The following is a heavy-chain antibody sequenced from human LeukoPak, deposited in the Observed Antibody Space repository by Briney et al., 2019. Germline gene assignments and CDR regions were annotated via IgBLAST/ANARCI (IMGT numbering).Heavy chain of an antibody. CDR3: ARHIPPDYGDFPGAFDI. V-gene: IGHV4-39*01. CDR1: GGSISSSSYY. Sequence: SETLSLTCTVSGGSISSSSYYWGWIRQPPGKGLEWIGSIYYSGSTYYNPSLKSRVTISVDTSKNQFSLKLSSVTAADTAVYYCARHIPPDYGDFPGAFDIWGQGTMVTVSS. CDR2: IYYSGST. J-gene: IGHJ3*02. D-gene: IGHD4-17*01.